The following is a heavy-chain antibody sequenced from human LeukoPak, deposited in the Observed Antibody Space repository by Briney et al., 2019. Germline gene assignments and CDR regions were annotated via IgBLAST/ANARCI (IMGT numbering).Heavy chain of an antibody. J-gene: IGHJ4*02. V-gene: IGHV3-30*18. CDR1: GFTFSSYG. CDR2: ISYDGSNK. Sequence: GGSLRLSCAASGFTFSSYGMHWVRQAPGKGPEWVAVISYDGSNKYYADSVKGRFTISRDNSKNTLYLQMNSLRAEDTAVYYCAKVLGYCSGGSCDERDYWGQGTLVTVSS. CDR3: AKVLGYCSGGSCDERDY. D-gene: IGHD2-15*01.